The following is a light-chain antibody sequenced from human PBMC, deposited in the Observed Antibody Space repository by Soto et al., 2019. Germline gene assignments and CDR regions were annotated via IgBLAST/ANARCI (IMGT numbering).Light chain of an antibody. CDR2: WAS. J-gene: IGKJ1*01. V-gene: IGKV4-1*01. CDR1: QSVLYSSNNKNY. CDR3: QQYYETRT. Sequence: DIVMTQSPDSLAVSLGERATINCKSSQSVLYSSNNKNYLAWYQKKPGQPPKLLIYWASTRESGVPDRFSGSGSGTDFTLTISSLQAEDVAVYYCQQYYETRTFGQGTKVEIK.